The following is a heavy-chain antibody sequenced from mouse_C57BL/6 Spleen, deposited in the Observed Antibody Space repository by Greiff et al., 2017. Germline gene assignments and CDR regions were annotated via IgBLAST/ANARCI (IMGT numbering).Heavy chain of an antibody. Sequence: QVQLQQPGAELVRPGSSVKLSCKASGYTFTSYWMDWVKQRPGQGLEWIGNIYPSDSETHYNQKFKDKAILTVDKSSSTAYMQLSSLTSEDSAVYYCARRGKGGYFDYWGQGTTLTVSS. CDR2: IYPSDSET. J-gene: IGHJ2*01. CDR3: ARRGKGGYFDY. V-gene: IGHV1-61*01. CDR1: GYTFTSYW.